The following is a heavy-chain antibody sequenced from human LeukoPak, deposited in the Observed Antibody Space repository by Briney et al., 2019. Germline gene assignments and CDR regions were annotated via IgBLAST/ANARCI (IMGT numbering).Heavy chain of an antibody. D-gene: IGHD4-17*01. CDR2: ISSSSSYI. V-gene: IGHV3-21*01. Sequence: GGSLRPSCAASGFTFSSYSMNCVRQAPGKGLEWVSSISSSSSYIYHADSVKGRFNISRHNAKNSLYRQMNSLRAEDTAVYYCARDLGTVDYWGQGTLVTVSS. CDR3: ARDLGTVDY. CDR1: GFTFSSYS. J-gene: IGHJ4*02.